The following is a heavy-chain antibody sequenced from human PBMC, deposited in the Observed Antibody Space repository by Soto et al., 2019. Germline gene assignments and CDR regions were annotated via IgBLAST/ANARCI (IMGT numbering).Heavy chain of an antibody. CDR3: ARSPFGGTRWYKFYY. CDR1: GVTVSSDAYY. V-gene: IGHV4-31*03. J-gene: IGHJ4*02. Sequence: SETLSLTCTVSGVTVSSDAYYWSWIRQPPGKGLEWIGNIYHTGSTYYSPSLKSRVDISLDRSTNQFPLRLSSVTAADTAVYYCARSPFGGTRWYKFYYWGQGTRVTVSS. CDR2: IYHTGST. D-gene: IGHD6-13*01.